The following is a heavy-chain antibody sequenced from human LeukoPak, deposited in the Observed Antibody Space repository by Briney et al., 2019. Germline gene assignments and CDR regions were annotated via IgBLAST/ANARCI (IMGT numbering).Heavy chain of an antibody. V-gene: IGHV3-7*01. D-gene: IGHD2-2*01. J-gene: IGHJ4*02. CDR3: ARAAVVPAAIFFGY. Sequence: GGSLRLSCAASGFTFSSYWMSWVRQAPGKGLEWVANIKQDGSEKYYVDSVKGRFTISKDNAKNSLYLQMNSLRAEDTAVYYCARAAVVPAAIFFGYWGQGTLVTVSS. CDR2: IKQDGSEK. CDR1: GFTFSSYW.